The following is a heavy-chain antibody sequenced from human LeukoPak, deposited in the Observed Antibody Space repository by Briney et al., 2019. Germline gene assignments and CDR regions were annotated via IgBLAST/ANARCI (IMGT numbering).Heavy chain of an antibody. V-gene: IGHV3-9*01. CDR2: ISWNSGSI. CDR1: GFTFDDYA. J-gene: IGHJ6*02. Sequence: GGSLRLSCAASGFTFDDYAMHWVRQAPGKGLEWVSGISWNSGSIGYADSVKGRFTISRDNAKNSLYLQMNSLRAEDTALYYCAKASGSYGDYRHYGMDVWGQGTTVTVSS. D-gene: IGHD4-17*01. CDR3: AKASGSYGDYRHYGMDV.